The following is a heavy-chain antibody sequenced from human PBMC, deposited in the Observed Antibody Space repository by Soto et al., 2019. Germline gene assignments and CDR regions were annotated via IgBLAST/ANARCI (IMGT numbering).Heavy chain of an antibody. CDR1: GYTFTGYY. CDR3: ARGVAVPLNGGMDV. V-gene: IGHV1-2*04. J-gene: IGHJ6*02. CDR2: INPNSGGT. D-gene: IGHD2-15*01. Sequence: QVQLVQSGAEVKKPGASVKVSCKASGYTFTGYYMHWVRQAPGQGLEWMGWINPNSGGTNYAQKLQGWVTMTRDTSISTAYMELSRLRSDDTAVYYCARGVAVPLNGGMDVWGQGTTVTVSS.